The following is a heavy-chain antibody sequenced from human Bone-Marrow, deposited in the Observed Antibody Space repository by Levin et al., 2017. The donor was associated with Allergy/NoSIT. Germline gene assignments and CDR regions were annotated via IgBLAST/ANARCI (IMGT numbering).Heavy chain of an antibody. CDR3: ARDPNGDYIGAFDI. D-gene: IGHD4-17*01. CDR1: GIIFRNYA. V-gene: IGHV3-23*01. Sequence: GESLKISCAVSGIIFRNYAMTWVRQAPGKGLEWVSSISGSGHTTSYGDSVKGRFTNSRDNFKNTLYLQMNSLRVEDTAVYFCARDPNGDYIGAFDIWGHGTLVTVSS. CDR2: ISGSGHTT. J-gene: IGHJ3*02.